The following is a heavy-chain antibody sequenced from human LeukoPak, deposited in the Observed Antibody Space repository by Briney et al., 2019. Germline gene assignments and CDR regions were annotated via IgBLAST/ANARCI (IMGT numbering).Heavy chain of an antibody. Sequence: PGGSLRLSCAASGFTFSSYWMSWVRQAPGKGLEGVANIKQDGSEKYYVDSVKGRFTISRDNAKNSLYLQMNSLRAEDTAVYYCARDGLAAATLHWCFDLWGRGTLVTVSS. CDR3: ARDGLAAATLHWCFDL. CDR1: GFTFSSYW. V-gene: IGHV3-7*01. CDR2: IKQDGSEK. D-gene: IGHD2-15*01. J-gene: IGHJ2*01.